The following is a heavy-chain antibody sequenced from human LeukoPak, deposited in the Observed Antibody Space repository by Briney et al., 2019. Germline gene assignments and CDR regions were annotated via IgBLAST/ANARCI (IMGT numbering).Heavy chain of an antibody. CDR1: GGSISSYY. Sequence: SETLSLTCTVSGGSISSYYWGWIRQPPGKGLEWIGSIYYSGSTYYNPSLKSRVTISVDTSKNQFSLKLSSVTAADTAVYYCAISAVVVPAAMSAATLYWGQGTLVTVSS. V-gene: IGHV4-39*01. CDR2: IYYSGST. D-gene: IGHD2-2*01. CDR3: AISAVVVPAAMSAATLY. J-gene: IGHJ4*02.